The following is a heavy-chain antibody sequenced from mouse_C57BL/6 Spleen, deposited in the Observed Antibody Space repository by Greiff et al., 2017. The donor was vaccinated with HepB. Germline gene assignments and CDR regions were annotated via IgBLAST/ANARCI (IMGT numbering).Heavy chain of an antibody. CDR2: INPGSGGT. D-gene: IGHD2-10*02. CDR3: ARWHSMHAMDY. V-gene: IGHV1-54*01. J-gene: IGHJ4*01. CDR1: GYAFTNYL. Sequence: QVQLQQSGAELVRPGTSVKVSCKASGYAFTNYLIEWVKQRPGQGLEWIGVINPGSGGTNYNEKFKGKATLTADKSSSTAYMQLSSLTSEDSALYFCARWHSMHAMDYWGQGTSVTVAS.